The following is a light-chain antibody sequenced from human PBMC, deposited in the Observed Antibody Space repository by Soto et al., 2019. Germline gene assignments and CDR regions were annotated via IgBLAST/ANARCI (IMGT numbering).Light chain of an antibody. CDR1: SSNIGNNA. Sequence: QSVLTQPPSASGTPGQRVTISCSGSSSNIGNNAVNWYQQFPGTAPKLLIYDNIQRPSGVPDRFSGSKSGTSASLAISGLQSEDEADYYCAAWGDNLNGWVFGGATKVTVL. J-gene: IGLJ3*02. CDR3: AAWGDNLNGWV. CDR2: DNI. V-gene: IGLV1-44*01.